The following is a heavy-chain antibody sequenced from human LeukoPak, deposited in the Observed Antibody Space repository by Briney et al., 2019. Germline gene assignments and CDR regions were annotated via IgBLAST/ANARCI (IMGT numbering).Heavy chain of an antibody. V-gene: IGHV3-30*03. D-gene: IGHD1-26*01. Sequence: GGSLRLSCAASGFAFSTSAMHWVRQAPGKGLEWVALISYDGSNKHYADSVKGRFSISRDNSKNTTYLQMNSLRDEDTAVYYCGSKRELGYWGQGTLVTV. J-gene: IGHJ4*02. CDR3: GSKRELGY. CDR1: GFAFSTSA. CDR2: ISYDGSNK.